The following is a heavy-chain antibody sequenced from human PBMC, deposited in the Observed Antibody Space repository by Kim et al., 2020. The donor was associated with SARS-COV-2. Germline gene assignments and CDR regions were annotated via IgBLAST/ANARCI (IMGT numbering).Heavy chain of an antibody. CDR2: IYSDGST. J-gene: IGHJ2*01. D-gene: IGHD2-21*02. V-gene: IGHV3-53*01. CDR3: ARGGGAYCGNDCLRTFDL. Sequence: GGSLRLSCAVSQFTVSNSYMTWVRQAPGKGLEWVSNIYSDGSTYYTDSVKGRFTISRDNSKTTLFLQMDNLRVEDTAVYYCARGGGAYCGNDCLRTFDLWGRGTLVTVSS. CDR1: QFTVSNSY.